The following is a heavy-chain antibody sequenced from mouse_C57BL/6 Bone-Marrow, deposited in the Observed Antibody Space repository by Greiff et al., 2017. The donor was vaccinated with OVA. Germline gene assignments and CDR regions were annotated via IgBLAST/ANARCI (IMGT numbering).Heavy chain of an antibody. J-gene: IGHJ2*01. D-gene: IGHD1-1*01. V-gene: IGHV5-4*01. CDR3: ARGTVVEGY. CDR2: ISDGGSYT. Sequence: EVQGVESGGGLVKPGGSLKLSCAASGFTFSSYAMSWVRQTPEKRLEWVATISDGGSYTYYPDNVKGRFSISRDNAKNNLYLQMSHLKSEDTAMYYCARGTVVEGYWGQGTTLTVSS. CDR1: GFTFSSYA.